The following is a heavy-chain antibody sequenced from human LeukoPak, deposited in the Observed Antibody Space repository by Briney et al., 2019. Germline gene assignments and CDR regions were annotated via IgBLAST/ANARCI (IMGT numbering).Heavy chain of an antibody. V-gene: IGHV4-59*01. CDR1: GGSITSYY. J-gene: IGHJ4*02. Sequence: SETLSFTCTVSGGSITSYYWNWIRQPPGKGLEWIGYISYSGSTNYNPSLSSRVTISVDTSKNRFSLKLSSVTAADTAVYYCARARSGYSSLDYWGQGALVTVSS. CDR2: ISYSGST. CDR3: ARARSGYSSLDY. D-gene: IGHD6-19*01.